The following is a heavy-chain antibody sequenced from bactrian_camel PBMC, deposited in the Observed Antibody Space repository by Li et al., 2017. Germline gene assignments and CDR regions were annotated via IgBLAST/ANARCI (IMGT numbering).Heavy chain of an antibody. V-gene: IGHV3S31*01. CDR1: GHTVSNYC. D-gene: IGHD1*01. CDR2: IYIGGGTT. CDR3: AARRVPYAGLCNTAALYDS. Sequence: DVQLVESGGGSVQTGGSLTLSCEVSGHTVSNYCMAWFRQVPGKEREGVAGIYIGGGTTYYVDVVKGRFTISHDQAKNKLYLEMNSLEPGDSGIYYCAARRVPYAGLCNTAALYDSWGQGTQVTVS. J-gene: IGHJ6*01.